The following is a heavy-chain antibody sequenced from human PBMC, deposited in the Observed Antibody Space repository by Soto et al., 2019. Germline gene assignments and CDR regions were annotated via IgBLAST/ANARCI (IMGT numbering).Heavy chain of an antibody. J-gene: IGHJ6*02. D-gene: IGHD2-2*01. CDR1: GGTFNNFA. CDR3: ATATSSPVSAPLYHDGMDV. CDR2: IMPVFHTT. Sequence: QVQLVQSGAEVKKPGSSVKVSCQASGGTFNNFAFTWVRQAPGQGLEWLGGIMPVFHTTNIAQTFQDRITVTADDFTTTVYMEMTSLRYADTAVYYCATATSSPVSAPLYHDGMDVWGQGPTVTVSS. V-gene: IGHV1-69*01.